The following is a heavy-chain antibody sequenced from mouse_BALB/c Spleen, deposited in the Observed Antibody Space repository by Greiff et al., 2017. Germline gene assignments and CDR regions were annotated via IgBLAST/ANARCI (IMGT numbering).Heavy chain of an antibody. V-gene: IGHV14-3*02. D-gene: IGHD1-1*01. CDR3: ARSYGSSYDWFAY. J-gene: IGHJ3*01. CDR2: IDPANGNT. Sequence: EVQLPQSGAELVKPGASVKLSCTASGFNIKDTYMHWVKQRPEQGLEWIGRIDPANGNTKYDPKFQGKATITADTSSNTAYLQLSSLTSEDTAVYYCARSYGSSYDWFAYWGQGTLVTVSA. CDR1: GFNIKDTY.